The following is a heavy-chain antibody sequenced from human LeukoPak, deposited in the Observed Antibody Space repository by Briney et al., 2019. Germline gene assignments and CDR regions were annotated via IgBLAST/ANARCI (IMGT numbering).Heavy chain of an antibody. Sequence: GGSLRLSCAGSGFTFGSYGMHWVRQAPGKGLEWVAVISYDGSNKYYADSVKGRFTISRDNSKNTLYLQMNSLRAEDTAVYYCAKAIPEKKDIGVVQAAGFDYWGQGTLVTVSS. CDR2: ISYDGSNK. D-gene: IGHD2-2*01. J-gene: IGHJ4*02. CDR3: AKAIPEKKDIGVVQAAGFDY. V-gene: IGHV3-30*18. CDR1: GFTFGSYG.